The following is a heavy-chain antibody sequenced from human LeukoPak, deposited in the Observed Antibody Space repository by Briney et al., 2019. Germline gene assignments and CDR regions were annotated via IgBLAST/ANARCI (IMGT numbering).Heavy chain of an antibody. D-gene: IGHD6-19*01. V-gene: IGHV3-23*01. CDR1: GFTFTYYA. CDR3: AKLSGPYSSSYYFDH. J-gene: IGHJ4*02. CDR2: ISSSGGST. Sequence: GGSVRLSCAASGFTFTYYAMSWVRQAPGKGLEWVSTISSSGGSTYYADSVKGRFTISRDNSKNTLYLQMNSLRAEDTAVYYCAKLSGPYSSSYYFDHWGQGTLVTVSS.